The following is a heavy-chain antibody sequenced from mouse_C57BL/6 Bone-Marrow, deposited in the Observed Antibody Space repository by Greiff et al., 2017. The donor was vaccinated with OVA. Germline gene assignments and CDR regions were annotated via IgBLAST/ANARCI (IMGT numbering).Heavy chain of an antibody. Sequence: QVQLKQPGAELVKPGASVKLSCKASGYTFTSYWMHWVKQRPGQGLEWIGMIHPNSGSTNYNEKFKSKATLTVDKSSSTAYMQLSSLTSEDSAVYYCHLVCYGSRYWGQGTTLTVSS. D-gene: IGHD1-1*01. V-gene: IGHV1-64*01. J-gene: IGHJ2*01. CDR2: IHPNSGST. CDR3: HLVCYGSRY. CDR1: GYTFTSYW.